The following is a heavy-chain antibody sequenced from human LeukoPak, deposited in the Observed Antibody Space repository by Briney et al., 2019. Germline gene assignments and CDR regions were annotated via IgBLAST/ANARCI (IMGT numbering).Heavy chain of an antibody. CDR3: AKAQYCSGGSCYMHNWFDP. V-gene: IGHV3-30*18. CDR1: GFTFSSYG. D-gene: IGHD2-15*01. Sequence: QLGGSLRLSCAASGFTFSSYGMHWVRQAPGKGLEWVAVISYDGSNKYYAVSVKGRFTISRDNSKNTLYLQMNSLRAEDTAVYYCAKAQYCSGGSCYMHNWFDPWGQGTLVTVSS. J-gene: IGHJ5*02. CDR2: ISYDGSNK.